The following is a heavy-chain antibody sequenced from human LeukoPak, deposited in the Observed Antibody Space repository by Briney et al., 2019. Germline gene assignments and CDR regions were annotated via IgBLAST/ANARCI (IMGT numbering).Heavy chain of an antibody. J-gene: IGHJ6*02. CDR3: ARIHSSGWGQAKYYYYGMDV. V-gene: IGHV4-59*08. CDR1: GGSIGSYY. CDR2: IYYSGST. D-gene: IGHD6-19*01. Sequence: PSETLSLTCTVSGGSIGSYYWSWIRQPPGKGLEWIGYIYYSGSTNYNPSLKSRVTISVDTSKNQFSLKLSSVTAADTAVYYCARIHSSGWGQAKYYYYGMDVWGQGTTVTVSS.